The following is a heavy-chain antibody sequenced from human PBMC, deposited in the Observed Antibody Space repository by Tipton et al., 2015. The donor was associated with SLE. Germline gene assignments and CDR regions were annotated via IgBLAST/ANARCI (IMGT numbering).Heavy chain of an antibody. D-gene: IGHD2-21*02. Sequence: QLVQSGAEVKKPGASVKVSCKASGYTFSSYDINWVRQATGQGLEWMGWMNPNRGNTGYEQKFQGRVTRTMNSSINTASMEVNSRTSGGTAVFACARGSVMGTAPFGWDDWGQGPTVTV. CDR1: GYTFSSYD. J-gene: IGHJ6*02. CDR2: MNPNRGNT. CDR3: ARGSVMGTAPFGWDD. V-gene: IGHV1-8*01.